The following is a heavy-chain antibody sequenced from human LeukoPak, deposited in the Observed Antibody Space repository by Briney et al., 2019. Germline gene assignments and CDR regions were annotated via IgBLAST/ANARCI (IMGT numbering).Heavy chain of an antibody. Sequence: GGSLRLSCAASGFTFDDYAMNWVRQRPGRGLEWVSLITWDGGSTFYADSVRGRFTISRDNNKDSLYLQMNSLRVDDTAFYYCVKDKYSDGFFDYWGHGTLVTVSS. D-gene: IGHD5-12*01. V-gene: IGHV3-43D*03. CDR2: ITWDGGST. CDR3: VKDKYSDGFFDY. J-gene: IGHJ5*01. CDR1: GFTFDDYA.